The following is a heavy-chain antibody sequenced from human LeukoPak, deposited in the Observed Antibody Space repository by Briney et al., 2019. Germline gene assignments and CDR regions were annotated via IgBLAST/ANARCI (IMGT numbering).Heavy chain of an antibody. D-gene: IGHD3-9*01. CDR2: IYYSGST. V-gene: IGHV4-39*07. CDR3: ARTVLRYFYYYMDV. J-gene: IGHJ6*03. CDR1: GGSISSSSYY. Sequence: SETLSLTCTVSGGSISSSSYYWGWIRQPPGKGLEWIGSIYYSGSTYYNPSLKSRVTISVDTSKNQFSLKLSSVTAADTAVYYCARTVLRYFYYYMDVWGKGTTVTVSS.